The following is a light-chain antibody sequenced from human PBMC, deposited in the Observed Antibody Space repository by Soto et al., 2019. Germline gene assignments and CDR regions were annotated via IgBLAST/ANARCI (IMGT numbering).Light chain of an antibody. V-gene: IGKV3-11*01. CDR2: DAS. CDR3: QQRSNWPTIT. J-gene: IGKJ5*01. Sequence: DIVITQSPATLSVSPGQRATPSCTASQSVSSYLAWYQQKPGQAPRLIIYDASNRATGIPARFSGSGSGTDFTLTISSLEPEDFAVYYCQQRSNWPTITFGQGTRLEIK. CDR1: QSVSSY.